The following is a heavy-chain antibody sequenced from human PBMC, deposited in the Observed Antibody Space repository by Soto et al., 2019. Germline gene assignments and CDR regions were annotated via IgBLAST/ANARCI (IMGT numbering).Heavy chain of an antibody. CDR2: IYHSGST. D-gene: IGHD1-7*01. CDR1: GGSVRDGSYY. CDR3: AGYNWNYYFDP. Sequence: SETVSLTCTVSGGSVRDGSYYWAWLRQPPGKGLEWIGHIYHSGSTIYNPSLKSRVTISIDTSKSQFSLNLNSMTAADTAVYYCAGYNWNYYFDPWGQGTLVTVSS. V-gene: IGHV4-61*01. J-gene: IGHJ5*02.